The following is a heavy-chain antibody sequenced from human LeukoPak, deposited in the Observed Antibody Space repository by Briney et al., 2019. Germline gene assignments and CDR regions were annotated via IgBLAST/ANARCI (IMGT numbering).Heavy chain of an antibody. J-gene: IGHJ4*02. V-gene: IGHV1-69*13. CDR1: GGTFSSYA. CDR3: ARVTAYCGGDCYTGDFDY. CDR2: IIPIFGTA. Sequence: SVKVSCKASGGTFSSYAISWVRQAPGQGLEWMGGIIPIFGTANYAQKFQGRVTITADESTSTAYMELSSLRSEDTAVYYCARVTAYCGGDCYTGDFDYWGQGTLVTVSS. D-gene: IGHD2-21*01.